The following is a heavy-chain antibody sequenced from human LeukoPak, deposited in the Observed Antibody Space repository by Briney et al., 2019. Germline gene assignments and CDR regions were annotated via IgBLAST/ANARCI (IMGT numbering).Heavy chain of an antibody. CDR1: GGSISSYY. V-gene: IGHV4-59*01. D-gene: IGHD6-13*01. Sequence: PSETLSLTCTVSGGSISSYYWSWIRQPPGKGLEWIGYIYYSGSTNYNPSLKSRVTISVDTSKNQFSLKLSSVTAADTAVYYCAREEPKQQLVQGLSTPSRFDPWGQGTLVTVSS. CDR2: IYYSGST. J-gene: IGHJ5*02. CDR3: AREEPKQQLVQGLSTPSRFDP.